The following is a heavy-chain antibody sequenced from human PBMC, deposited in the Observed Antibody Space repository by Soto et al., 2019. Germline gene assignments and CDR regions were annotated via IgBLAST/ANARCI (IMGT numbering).Heavy chain of an antibody. CDR3: ARGGLGSYWNPIDL. V-gene: IGHV4-34*01. CDR1: GGSFSDYY. Sequence: PSETLSLTCAVFGGSFSDYYWNWMRQPPGKGLEWIGEINHRGSMNYNPSLTSRVTLSVDTSRSQFSLTLTSLTAADTSTYYCARGGLGSYWNPIDLWGQGSLVTVSS. CDR2: INHRGSM. J-gene: IGHJ5*01. D-gene: IGHD3-10*01.